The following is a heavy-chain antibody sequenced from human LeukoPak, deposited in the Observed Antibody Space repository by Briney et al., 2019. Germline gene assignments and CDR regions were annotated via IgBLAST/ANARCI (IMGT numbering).Heavy chain of an antibody. Sequence: SETLSLTCTVSGASIGSTDYYWGWVRQPPGKGLEWIGTIYYNGRTYYDLSLKSRATTSIDTSKNQFSLKLSSVTAADTAVYYCARSRRSWSTFDNWGQGTLVTVSS. J-gene: IGHJ4*02. CDR1: GASIGSTDYY. CDR3: ARSRRSWSTFDN. D-gene: IGHD6-13*01. CDR2: IYYNGRT. V-gene: IGHV4-39*07.